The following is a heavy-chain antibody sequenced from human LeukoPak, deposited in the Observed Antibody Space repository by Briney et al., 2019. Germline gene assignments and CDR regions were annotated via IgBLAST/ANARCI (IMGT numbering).Heavy chain of an antibody. CDR1: GYTFTSYD. D-gene: IGHD2-2*01. J-gene: IGHJ3*02. CDR2: MNPNSGNT. CDR3: ARRTIVVVPAARYLFLDAFDI. Sequence: GASVKVSCKASGYTFTSYDINWVRQATGQGLEWMGWMNPNSGNTGYAQKFQGRVTITRNTSISTAYMELSSLRSEDTAVYYCARRTIVVVPAARYLFLDAFDIWGQGTMVTVSS. V-gene: IGHV1-8*01.